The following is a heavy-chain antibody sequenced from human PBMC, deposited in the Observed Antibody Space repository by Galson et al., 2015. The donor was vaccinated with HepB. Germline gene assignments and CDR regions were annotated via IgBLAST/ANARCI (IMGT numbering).Heavy chain of an antibody. CDR2: ISGSGGST. Sequence: SLRLSCAASGLTFSRYSMSWVRQTPGKGLEWVSAISGSGGSTYYADSVKGRFTISRDNSKNTLYLQMNSLRAEDTAVYYCAKDGGFDPYYFDYWGQGTLVTVSS. CDR3: AKDGGFDPYYFDY. CDR1: GLTFSRYS. V-gene: IGHV3-23*01. D-gene: IGHD2-15*01. J-gene: IGHJ4*02.